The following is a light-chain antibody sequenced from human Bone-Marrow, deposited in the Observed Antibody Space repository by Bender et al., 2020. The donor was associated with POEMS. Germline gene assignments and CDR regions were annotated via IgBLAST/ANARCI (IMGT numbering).Light chain of an antibody. J-gene: IGLJ3*02. CDR2: EVT. Sequence: QSALTQPASVSGSPGQSITISCTGTISDVGSYNSVSWYQQLPGKAPKLMIYEVTKWPSGVSNRFSGSKSGNTASLTISGLQAEDEADYYCCSPAGSNTFVFGGGTQLTVL. CDR3: CSPAGSNTFV. V-gene: IGLV2-23*02. CDR1: ISDVGSYNS.